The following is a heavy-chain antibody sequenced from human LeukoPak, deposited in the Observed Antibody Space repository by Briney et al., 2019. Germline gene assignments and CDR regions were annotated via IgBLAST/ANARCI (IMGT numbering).Heavy chain of an antibody. J-gene: IGHJ6*03. CDR1: GGSIDTYY. V-gene: IGHV4-59*05. D-gene: IGHD3-10*01. Sequence: SETLSLTCTVSGGSIDTYYWSWIRQPPGKGLEWIGSIYYSGITYHNPSLKSRVTISVDTSKNQFSLRLSSVTAADTAVYYCARHQEAMIRGVLYYMDVWGKGTTVTISS. CDR2: IYYSGIT. CDR3: ARHQEAMIRGVLYYMDV.